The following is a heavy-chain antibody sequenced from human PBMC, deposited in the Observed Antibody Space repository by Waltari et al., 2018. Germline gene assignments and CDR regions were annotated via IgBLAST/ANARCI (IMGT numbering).Heavy chain of an antibody. J-gene: IGHJ4*02. CDR2: IRYDGSNK. Sequence: QVQLVESGGGGVQPGGSLRRAGAASGFTFSGYGLHWVRQAPGKGLEWVAFIRYDGSNKYYADSVKGRFTISRDNSKNTLYLQMNSLRAEDTAVYYCAKVATIDYWGQGTLVTVSS. V-gene: IGHV3-30*02. CDR3: AKVATIDY. CDR1: GFTFSGYG.